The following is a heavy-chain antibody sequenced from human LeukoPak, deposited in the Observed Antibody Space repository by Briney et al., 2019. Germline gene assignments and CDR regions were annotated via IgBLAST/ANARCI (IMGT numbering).Heavy chain of an antibody. CDR2: IYPGDSDT. J-gene: IGHJ4*02. CDR3: ARVTPIKIFDY. D-gene: IGHD2-21*02. Sequence: GESLKISCKASGYTFTDFWIGWVRQMPGKGLEWMGIIYPGDSDTRYSPSFEGQATISADKSIATAYLQWSSLKASDTATYFRARVTPIKIFDYWGQGSLVTVSS. CDR1: GYTFTDFW. V-gene: IGHV5-51*01.